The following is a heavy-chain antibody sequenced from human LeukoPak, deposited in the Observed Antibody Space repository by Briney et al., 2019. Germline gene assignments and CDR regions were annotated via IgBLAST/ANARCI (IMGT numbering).Heavy chain of an antibody. J-gene: IGHJ3*01. CDR3: ARLRNVGGNPHPFNV. CDR1: GFNFIDYT. CDR2: ITSTGRYI. D-gene: IGHD4-23*01. V-gene: IGHV3-21*01. Sequence: GGSLRLSCAASGFNFIDYTMNWVRQAPGKGLEWVSSITSTGRYIFYADSLRGRFTISRDNAKKSLYLQMNSLRAEDTAVYYCARLRNVGGNPHPFNVWGQGTTVTVSS.